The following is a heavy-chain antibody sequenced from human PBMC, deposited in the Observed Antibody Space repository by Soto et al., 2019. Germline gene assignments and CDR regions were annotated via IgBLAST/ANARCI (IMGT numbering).Heavy chain of an antibody. CDR3: VRVVDSTTGWFDP. CDR2: ISTYNGKT. D-gene: IGHD5-12*01. V-gene: IGHV1-18*01. CDR1: GYTFTSNG. Sequence: QVQLVQSGAEVKKPVASVKVSCKASGYTFTSNGISWVREAPGQGLEWMGWISTYNGKTNSAQKFQGRVTMTTDTSTSTAYMDLRSLRSDDTAVYYCVRVVDSTTGWFDPWGQGTLVTVSS. J-gene: IGHJ5*02.